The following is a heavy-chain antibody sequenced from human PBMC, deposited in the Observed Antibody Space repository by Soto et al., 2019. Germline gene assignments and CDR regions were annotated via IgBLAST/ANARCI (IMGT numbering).Heavy chain of an antibody. J-gene: IGHJ5*02. CDR2: IFDSGTT. Sequence: SETLSLTCTVSGGSITSDYSCWSWIRQPPGEGLEWIGHIFDSGTTYTNPSLRSQVAISLDTSKNHFSLTLSSVTAADTAVYYCARSIDPWGQGTLVTVPQ. CDR3: ARSIDP. V-gene: IGHV4-30-4*01. CDR1: GGSITSDYSC.